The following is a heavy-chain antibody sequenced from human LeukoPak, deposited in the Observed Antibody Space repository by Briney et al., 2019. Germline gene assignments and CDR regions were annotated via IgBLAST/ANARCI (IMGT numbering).Heavy chain of an antibody. Sequence: SVKVSCKASGYTFTSYYMHWVRQAPGQGLEWMGIINPSGGSTSYAQKFQGRVTMTRDTSTSTVYMELSSLRSEDTAVYYCARVDYYDSSSYWGGFDPWGQGTLVTVSS. CDR3: ARVDYYDSSSYWGGFDP. CDR2: INPSGGST. CDR1: GYTFTSYY. D-gene: IGHD3-22*01. V-gene: IGHV1-46*01. J-gene: IGHJ5*02.